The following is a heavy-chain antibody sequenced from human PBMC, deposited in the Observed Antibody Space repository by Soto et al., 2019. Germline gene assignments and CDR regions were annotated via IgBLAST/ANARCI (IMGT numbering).Heavy chain of an antibody. D-gene: IGHD3-22*01. CDR3: ARASYYYDSSGYYSVFDY. V-gene: IGHV3-48*02. CDR2: ISSSSSTI. CDR1: GFTFSSYS. Sequence: GWSLRLSCAASGFTFSSYSMNWVRQAPGKGLEWVSYISSSSSTIYYADSVKGRFTISRDNAKNSLYLQMNSLRDEDTAVYYCARASYYYDSSGYYSVFDYWGQGNMVTV. J-gene: IGHJ4*02.